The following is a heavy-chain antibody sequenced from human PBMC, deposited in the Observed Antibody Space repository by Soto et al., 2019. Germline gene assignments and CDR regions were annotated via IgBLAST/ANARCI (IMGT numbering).Heavy chain of an antibody. CDR2: VYYSGST. CDR1: GASISSSY. Sequence: SETLSLTCTVSGASISSSYWSWIRQSPGKGLEWIGYVYYSGSTNYNPSLKSRVTTSVDTSKNQFSLKLSSVTAADTAVYYCVRGYYDSNGQSNTFDIWGQGTLVTVSS. D-gene: IGHD3-22*01. V-gene: IGHV4-59*01. CDR3: VRGYYDSNGQSNTFDI. J-gene: IGHJ3*02.